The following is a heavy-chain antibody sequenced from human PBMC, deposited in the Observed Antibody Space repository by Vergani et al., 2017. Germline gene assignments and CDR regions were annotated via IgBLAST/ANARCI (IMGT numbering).Heavy chain of an antibody. V-gene: IGHV3-9*01. CDR1: GFTFDDYA. CDR2: ISWNSGSI. CDR3: AKEVIAVAGLYYYYGMGV. D-gene: IGHD6-19*01. J-gene: IGHJ6*02. Sequence: EVQLVESGGGLVQPGRSLRLSCAASGFTFDDYAMHWVRQAPGKGLEWVSGISWNSGSIGYADSVKGRFTISRDNAKNSLYLQMNSLRAEDTALYYCAKEVIAVAGLYYYYGMGVWGQGTTVTVSS.